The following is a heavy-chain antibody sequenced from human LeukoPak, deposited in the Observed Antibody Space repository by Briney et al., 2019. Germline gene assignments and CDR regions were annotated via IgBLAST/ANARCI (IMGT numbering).Heavy chain of an antibody. D-gene: IGHD3-10*01. CDR1: GGSISSSSYY. CDR2: IYYSGSI. V-gene: IGHV4-39*01. J-gene: IGHJ4*02. CDR3: ARLPRKGYYGSGSYPLLDY. Sequence: SETLSLTCTVSGGSISSSSYYWGWIRQPPGKGLEWIGSIYYSGSIYYNPSLKSRVTISVDTSKNQFSLKLSSVTAADTAVYYCARLPRKGYYGSGSYPLLDYWGQGTLVTVSS.